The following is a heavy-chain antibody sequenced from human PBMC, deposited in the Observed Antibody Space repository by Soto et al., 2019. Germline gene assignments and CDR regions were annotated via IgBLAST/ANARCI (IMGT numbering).Heavy chain of an antibody. J-gene: IGHJ6*02. CDR1: GYTFTTHA. D-gene: IGHD1-1*01. CDR2: INGGTGQA. V-gene: IGHV1-3*01. Sequence: ASVKVSCKASGYTFTTHAMHWVRQAPGQSLEWMGWINGGTGQAKHSQRFQGRVNITRDTSASTTYMELSSLRSEDTAVYYCARGKGMEEDYYYYGLDIWGQGTTVTVSS. CDR3: ARGKGMEEDYYYYGLDI.